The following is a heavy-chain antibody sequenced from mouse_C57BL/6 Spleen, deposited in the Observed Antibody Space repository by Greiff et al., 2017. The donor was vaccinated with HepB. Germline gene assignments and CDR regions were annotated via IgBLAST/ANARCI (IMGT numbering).Heavy chain of an antibody. Sequence: VKLMESGAELARPGASVKLSCKASGYTFTSYGISWVKQRTGQGLEWIGEIDPRSGNTYYNEKFKGKATLTADKSSSTAYMELRSLTSEDSAVYVCANHYSNFAYWGQGTLVTVSA. D-gene: IGHD2-5*01. J-gene: IGHJ3*01. V-gene: IGHV1-81*01. CDR2: IDPRSGNT. CDR1: GYTFTSYG. CDR3: ANHYSNFAY.